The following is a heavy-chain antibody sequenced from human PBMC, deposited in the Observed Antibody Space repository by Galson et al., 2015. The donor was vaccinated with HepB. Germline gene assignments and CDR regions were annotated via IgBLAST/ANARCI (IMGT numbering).Heavy chain of an antibody. V-gene: IGHV3-30*04. Sequence: SLRLSCAASGFTFSSYAMHWVRQAPGKGLEWVAVISYDGSDKNYADSMKGRFTISRDNSKNTLYLQMNSLRAEDTAVYYCARGPGGSPHGYCSGGSCYSEYGFCFDYWGQGTLVTV. J-gene: IGHJ4*02. CDR3: ARGPGGSPHGYCSGGSCYSEYGFCFDY. CDR2: ISYDGSDK. CDR1: GFTFSSYA. D-gene: IGHD2-15*01.